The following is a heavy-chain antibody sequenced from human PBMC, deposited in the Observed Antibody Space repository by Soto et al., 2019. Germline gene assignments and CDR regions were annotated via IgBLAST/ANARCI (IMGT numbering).Heavy chain of an antibody. V-gene: IGHV3-23*01. Sequence: HPGGSLRLSCAASGFTFSTYAMSWVRQAPGKWLEWVSIISSNGSNTYYADSVKGRFTISRDNSKNTLYLQMNGLRADDTAIYYCAKDLNTGYYYVPFDYWGQGTLVTVSS. CDR3: AKDLNTGYYYVPFDY. J-gene: IGHJ4*02. D-gene: IGHD3-9*01. CDR2: ISSNGSNT. CDR1: GFTFSTYA.